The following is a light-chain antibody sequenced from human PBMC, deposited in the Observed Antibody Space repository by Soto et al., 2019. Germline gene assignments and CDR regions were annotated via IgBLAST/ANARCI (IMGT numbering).Light chain of an antibody. J-gene: IGKJ1*01. CDR3: QNYGGSLPWT. V-gene: IGKV3-20*01. CDR2: GAS. Sequence: VLTQSPATLSLSPTERATLSCRASPSLSNNYLACYQTKPGQSPRILIYGASTRATGIPDRFSGSGSGTDFTLTITRLEPEDFAVYYCQNYGGSLPWTFGPGTKVDIK. CDR1: PSLSNNY.